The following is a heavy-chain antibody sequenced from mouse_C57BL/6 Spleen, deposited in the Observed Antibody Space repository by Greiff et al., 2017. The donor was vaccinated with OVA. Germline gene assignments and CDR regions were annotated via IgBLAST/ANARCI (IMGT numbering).Heavy chain of an antibody. V-gene: IGHV1-7*01. J-gene: IGHJ2*01. CDR2: INPSSGYT. Sequence: QVQLKESGAELAKPGASVKLSCKASGYTFTSYWMHWVKQRPGQGLEWIGYINPSSGYTKYNQKFKDKATLTADKSSITAYMQLSSLTYEDSAVYDSAREEITTVVALDYWGQGTTLTVSS. D-gene: IGHD1-1*01. CDR1: GYTFTSYW. CDR3: AREEITTVVALDY.